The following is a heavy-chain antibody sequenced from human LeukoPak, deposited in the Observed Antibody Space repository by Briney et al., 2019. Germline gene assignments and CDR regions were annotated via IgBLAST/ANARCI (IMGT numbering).Heavy chain of an antibody. CDR1: GFTFSNYW. J-gene: IGHJ6*03. Sequence: GGSLRLSCAASGFTFSNYWMNWVRQAPGKGLDWVANIKQDGSDKYYVDSVKGGFTISRDNAKNSLYLQMNSLRAEDTAVYYCAREKGNYDGYYNYYMDVWGKGTTVTVSS. CDR3: AREKGNYDGYYNYYMDV. V-gene: IGHV3-7*01. CDR2: IKQDGSDK. D-gene: IGHD4-11*01.